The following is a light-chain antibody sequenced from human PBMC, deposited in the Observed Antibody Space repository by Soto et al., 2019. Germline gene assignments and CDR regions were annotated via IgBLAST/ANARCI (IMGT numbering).Light chain of an antibody. CDR2: GAS. CDR3: QQYGSSAWT. CDR1: QSVSASY. J-gene: IGKJ1*01. Sequence: EMVLTQSPGTLSLSPGERATLSCRASQSVSASYLAWYQQKPGQAPRLLINGASSRATGIPDRFSGSGSGTDFTRALSILEPEYLAVYYCQQYGSSAWTFGQGPKVEIK. V-gene: IGKV3-20*01.